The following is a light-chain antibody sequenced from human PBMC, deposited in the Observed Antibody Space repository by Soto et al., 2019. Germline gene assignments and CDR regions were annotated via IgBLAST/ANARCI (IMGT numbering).Light chain of an antibody. CDR2: EVT. Sequence: QSALTQPPSVSGSPGQSVTISCTGTSSDVGKYDRVSWYQQPPGTAPRLIMYEVTNRPSGVPARFSGSKSGNTASLTISGLQAEDEADYFCSSYMSASRYVFGAGTKLTVL. V-gene: IGLV2-18*02. CDR3: SSYMSASRYV. CDR1: SSDVGKYDR. J-gene: IGLJ1*01.